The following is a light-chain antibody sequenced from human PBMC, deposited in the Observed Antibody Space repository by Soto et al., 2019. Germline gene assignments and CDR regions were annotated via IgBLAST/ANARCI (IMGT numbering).Light chain of an antibody. Sequence: QSVLTQPPSVSAAPGQKVTISCSGSSSNIGNNYVSWYQQLPGTAPKLLIYENNKRPSGIPDRFSGSKSGTSATLGITGLQTGDEADYCCGTWDSSLSAWVFGGGTKVTVL. V-gene: IGLV1-51*02. CDR2: ENN. CDR3: GTWDSSLSAWV. J-gene: IGLJ3*02. CDR1: SSNIGNNY.